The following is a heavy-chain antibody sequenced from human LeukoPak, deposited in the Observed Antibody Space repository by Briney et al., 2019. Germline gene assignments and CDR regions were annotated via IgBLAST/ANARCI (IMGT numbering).Heavy chain of an antibody. CDR3: AKDYCSSTSCFYFGY. Sequence: GGSLRLSCAASGFTFSSYAMSWVRQAPGKGLEWVSAISGSGGSTYYADSVKGRFTISRDNSKNTLFLQMNSLRGEDTAVYYCAKDYCSSTSCFYFGYWGQGTLVTVSS. J-gene: IGHJ4*02. CDR1: GFTFSSYA. D-gene: IGHD2-2*01. V-gene: IGHV3-23*01. CDR2: ISGSGGST.